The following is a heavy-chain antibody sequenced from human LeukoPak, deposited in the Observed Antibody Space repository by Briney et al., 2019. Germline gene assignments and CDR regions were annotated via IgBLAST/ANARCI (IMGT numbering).Heavy chain of an antibody. D-gene: IGHD6-13*01. Sequence: GGSLRLSCAASGFTFSSYSMNWVRQAPGKGLEWVSAISGSGGSTYYADSVKGRFTISRDNYKNTLYLQMNSLRAEDTAVYYCARREKAGSPHWGQGTLVTVSS. CDR2: ISGSGGST. V-gene: IGHV3-23*01. CDR1: GFTFSSYS. J-gene: IGHJ4*02. CDR3: ARREKAGSPH.